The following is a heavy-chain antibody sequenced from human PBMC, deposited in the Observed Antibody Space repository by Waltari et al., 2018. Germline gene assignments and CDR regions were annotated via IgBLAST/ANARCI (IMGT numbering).Heavy chain of an antibody. CDR3: TSKYYDFWSGYYTIDY. Sequence: EVQLVESGGGLVQPGRSLRLSCTASGFTFGDYAMSWVRQAPGKGLEWVGFIRSKADGGTKEYAASVKGRFTIARDDSKSIAYLQMNSLKTEDTAVYYCTSKYYDFWSGYYTIDYWGQGTLVTVSS. V-gene: IGHV3-49*04. CDR2: IRSKADGGTK. D-gene: IGHD3-3*01. CDR1: GFTFGDYA. J-gene: IGHJ4*02.